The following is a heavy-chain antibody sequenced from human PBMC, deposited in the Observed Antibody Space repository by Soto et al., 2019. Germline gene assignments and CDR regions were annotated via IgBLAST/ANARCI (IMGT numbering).Heavy chain of an antibody. D-gene: IGHD4-17*01. J-gene: IGHJ6*02. V-gene: IGHV5-10-1*01. CDR2: INPSDSYT. CDR3: ATLDYGVVYYYYNMDV. Sequence: PGESLKISCKGSGYRFTNFGSNWVRQVPGKGLEWMGRINPSDSYTNYSPSFQGHVTISADKSISTAYLQWSSLKASDTAIYYCATLDYGVVYYYYNMDVWGQGTTVTVSS. CDR1: GYRFTNFG.